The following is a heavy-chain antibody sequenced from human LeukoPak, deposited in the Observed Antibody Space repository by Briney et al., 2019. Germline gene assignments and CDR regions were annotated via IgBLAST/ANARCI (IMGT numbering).Heavy chain of an antibody. Sequence: GGSLRLSCAASGFTFSSYWMSWVRQAPGKGLEWVANIKQDGSEKYYVDSVKGRFTISRDNAKNSLYLQMNSLRAEDTAVYYCAREAKSSPYYFDYWGQGTLVTVSS. D-gene: IGHD5/OR15-5a*01. CDR3: AREAKSSPYYFDY. V-gene: IGHV3-7*01. CDR1: GFTFSSYW. J-gene: IGHJ4*02. CDR2: IKQDGSEK.